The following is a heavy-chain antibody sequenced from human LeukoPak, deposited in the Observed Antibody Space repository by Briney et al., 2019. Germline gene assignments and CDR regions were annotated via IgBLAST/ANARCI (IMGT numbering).Heavy chain of an antibody. J-gene: IGHJ4*02. CDR3: ARTSQQWLVEDY. V-gene: IGHV4-59*01. CDR2: IYYSGST. CDR1: GGSISSYY. Sequence: ASETLSLTCTVSGGSISSYYWSWIRQPPGKGLEWIGYIYYSGSTNYNPSLKSRVTISVDTSKNQFSLKLSSVTAADTAVYYCARTSQQWLVEDYWGQGALVTVSS. D-gene: IGHD6-19*01.